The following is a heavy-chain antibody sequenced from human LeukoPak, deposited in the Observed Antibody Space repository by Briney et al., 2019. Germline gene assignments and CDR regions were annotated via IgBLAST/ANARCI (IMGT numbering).Heavy chain of an antibody. CDR3: AREYYDSSGLKYPFDI. Sequence: ASVKVSCKASGYTFSDYYIHWVRQAPGHGLEWMGRINPDSGGTSYAQKFQGRVTMTTDTSISTAYMELSRLRSDDTAVYYRAREYYDSSGLKYPFDIWGQGTMVTVSS. V-gene: IGHV1-2*02. J-gene: IGHJ3*02. CDR1: GYTFSDYY. CDR2: INPDSGGT. D-gene: IGHD3-22*01.